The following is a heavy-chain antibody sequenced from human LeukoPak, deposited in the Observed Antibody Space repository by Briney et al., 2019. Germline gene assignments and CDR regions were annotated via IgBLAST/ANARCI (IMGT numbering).Heavy chain of an antibody. V-gene: IGHV4-34*01. CDR1: GGSFSGYY. CDR3: ARSRLSTGAFDI. D-gene: IGHD2-8*02. J-gene: IGHJ3*02. Sequence: SETLSLTCAVYGGSFSGYYWSWIRQPPGKGLEWIGEINHSGSTNYNPSLRSRVTISVDTSKNQFSLKLSSVTAADTAVYYCARSRLSTGAFDIWGQGTMVPVSS. CDR2: INHSGST.